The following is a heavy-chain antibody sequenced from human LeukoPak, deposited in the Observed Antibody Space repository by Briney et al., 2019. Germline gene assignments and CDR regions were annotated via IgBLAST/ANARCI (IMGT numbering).Heavy chain of an antibody. J-gene: IGHJ4*02. Sequence: GGSLRLSCAASTFTSTNYAMSWVRQAPGKGLEWVSSISGSGSSTNYADSVKGRFTTSRDNSKNTLYLQMKSLRAEDTAVYYCAKDRGTLMVVRTFASWGQGTLVTVSS. CDR3: AKDRGTLMVVRTFAS. V-gene: IGHV3-23*01. CDR1: TFTSTNYA. D-gene: IGHD3-22*01. CDR2: ISGSGSST.